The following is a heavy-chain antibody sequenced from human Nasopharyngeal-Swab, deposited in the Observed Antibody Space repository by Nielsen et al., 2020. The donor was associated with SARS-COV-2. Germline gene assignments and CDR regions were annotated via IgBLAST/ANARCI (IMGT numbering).Heavy chain of an antibody. CDR3: AKDVHGDYGGIDY. J-gene: IGHJ4*02. Sequence: GGSLRLSCAPSGFPFSSSGMDWVRQAPGKGLEWVAVISYDGSNEYYGDSVKGRFTISRDNSKNTLYLQMNSLRVDDTAVYYCAKDVHGDYGGIDYWGQGILVTVSS. CDR1: GFPFSSSG. V-gene: IGHV3-30*18. D-gene: IGHD4-17*01. CDR2: ISYDGSNE.